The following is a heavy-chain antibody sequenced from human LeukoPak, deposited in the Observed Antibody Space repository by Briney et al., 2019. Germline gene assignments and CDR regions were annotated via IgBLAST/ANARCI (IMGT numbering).Heavy chain of an antibody. Sequence: SETLSLTCTVSGGSISSYYWSWIRQPPGHGLEWMGDIYYSGSTNYNPSLKSRVTISVDTSKNQSSLKLSSVTAADTAVYYCARGASSRDWFDPWGQGTLVTVSS. J-gene: IGHJ5*02. CDR1: GGSISSYY. CDR3: ARGASSRDWFDP. V-gene: IGHV4-59*01. CDR2: IYYSGST.